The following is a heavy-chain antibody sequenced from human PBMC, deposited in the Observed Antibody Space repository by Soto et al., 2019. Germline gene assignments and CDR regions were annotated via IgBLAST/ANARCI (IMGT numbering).Heavy chain of an antibody. CDR3: AREAGMATIAY. V-gene: IGHV3-33*01. J-gene: IGHJ4*02. CDR2: IWYDGSNK. D-gene: IGHD5-12*01. Sequence: QVQLVESGGGVVQPGRSLRLSCAASGFTFSSYGMHWVRQAPGKGLEWVAVIWYDGSNKYYADSVKGRFTISRDNTKNKLYLQMISLRAEDMAVYYCAREAGMATIAYWGQGTLVTVSS. CDR1: GFTFSSYG.